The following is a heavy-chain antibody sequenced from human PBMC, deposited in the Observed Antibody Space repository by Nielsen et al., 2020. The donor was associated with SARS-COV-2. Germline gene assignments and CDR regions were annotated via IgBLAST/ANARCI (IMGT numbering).Heavy chain of an antibody. CDR1: GFTVSSNY. D-gene: IGHD4-17*01. CDR3: ARESSDGDYDH. V-gene: IGHV3-53*01. J-gene: IGHJ4*02. Sequence: GGSLRLSCAASGFTVSSNYMSWVRQAPGKGLEWVSVIYTGGSTYYADSVKGRFTISRDNSKNTLYLQMNSLRAEDTAVYYCARESSDGDYDHWGQGTLVTVSS. CDR2: IYTGGST.